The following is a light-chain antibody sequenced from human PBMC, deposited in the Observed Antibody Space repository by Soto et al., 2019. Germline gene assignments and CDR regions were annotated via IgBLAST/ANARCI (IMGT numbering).Light chain of an antibody. CDR2: WAS. V-gene: IGKV4-1*01. CDR1: QSVLYSSNNKNY. Sequence: DIVMTQSPDSLAVSLGERATINCKSSQSVLYSSNNKNYLAWYQQKPGQPPKLLIYWASTRESGVPDRFSGNGSGTDFTLTISSLQAEDVAVYYCQQYYSTPWTFGQGTNLEIK. J-gene: IGKJ1*01. CDR3: QQYYSTPWT.